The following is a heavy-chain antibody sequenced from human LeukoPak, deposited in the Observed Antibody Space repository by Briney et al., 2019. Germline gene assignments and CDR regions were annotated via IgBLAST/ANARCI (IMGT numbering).Heavy chain of an antibody. CDR3: AKGVVAATNAAYYGMDV. D-gene: IGHD2-15*01. CDR2: ISYDESDK. Sequence: GRSLRLSCAASGFTFSNYGMHWVRQAPGKWLEWVAVISYDESDKYYADSVKGRFTISRENSKNTLYLQMNSLRPEDTAVYYCAKGVVAATNAAYYGMDVWGQGTTVTVSS. CDR1: GFTFSNYG. J-gene: IGHJ6*02. V-gene: IGHV3-30*18.